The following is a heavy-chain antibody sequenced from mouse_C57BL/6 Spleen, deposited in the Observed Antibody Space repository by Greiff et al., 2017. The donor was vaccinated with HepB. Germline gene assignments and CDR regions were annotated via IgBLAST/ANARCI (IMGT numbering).Heavy chain of an antibody. CDR1: GYSITSGYY. Sequence: EVQLQESGPGLVKPSQSLSLTCSVTGYSITSGYYWNWIRQFPGNKLEWMGYISYDGSNNYNPSLKNRISITRDTSKNQFFLKLNSVTTEDTATYYCARIYYDYDDPYWYFDVWGTGTTVTVSS. J-gene: IGHJ1*03. D-gene: IGHD2-4*01. CDR2: ISYDGSN. V-gene: IGHV3-6*01. CDR3: ARIYYDYDDPYWYFDV.